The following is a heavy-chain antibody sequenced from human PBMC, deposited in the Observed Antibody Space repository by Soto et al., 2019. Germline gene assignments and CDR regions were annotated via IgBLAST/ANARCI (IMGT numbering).Heavy chain of an antibody. D-gene: IGHD3-16*01. V-gene: IGHV4-34*01. Sequence: SETLSLTCTVSGGSISSYYWSWIRQPPGKGLEWIGEINHSGSTNYNPSLKSRVTISVDTSKNQFSLKLSSVTAADTAVYYCARSYDYVWGTFDYWGQGTLVTVSS. J-gene: IGHJ4*02. CDR1: GGSISSYY. CDR3: ARSYDYVWGTFDY. CDR2: INHSGST.